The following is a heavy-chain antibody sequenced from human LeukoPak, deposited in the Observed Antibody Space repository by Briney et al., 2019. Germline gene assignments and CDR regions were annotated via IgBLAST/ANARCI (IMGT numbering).Heavy chain of an antibody. V-gene: IGHV3-23*01. Sequence: GGSLRLSCAASGFTFSSSAMSWVRQAPGKGLEWVSAINGGGGSTYYADSVKGRFTISRDNSKNTLYLQMNSLRAEDTAVYYCAKAPGGIVGYWGQGTLVTVSS. CDR2: INGGGGST. D-gene: IGHD3-16*01. CDR3: AKAPGGIVGY. CDR1: GFTFSSSA. J-gene: IGHJ4*02.